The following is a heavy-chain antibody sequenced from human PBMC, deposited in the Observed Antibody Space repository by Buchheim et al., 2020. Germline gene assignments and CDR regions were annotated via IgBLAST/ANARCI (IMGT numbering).Heavy chain of an antibody. J-gene: IGHJ6*02. CDR1: GGSISSSNW. CDR3: ARKPSLIVVVIGHYYYGMDV. Sequence: QVQLQESGPGLVKPSGTLSLTCAVSGGSISSSNWWSWVRQPPGKGLEWIGEIYHSGSTNYNPSPTSRVTISVDKSKNQFSLKLSSVTAADTAVYYCARKPSLIVVVIGHYYYGMDVWGQGTT. CDR2: IYHSGST. D-gene: IGHD3-22*01. V-gene: IGHV4-4*02.